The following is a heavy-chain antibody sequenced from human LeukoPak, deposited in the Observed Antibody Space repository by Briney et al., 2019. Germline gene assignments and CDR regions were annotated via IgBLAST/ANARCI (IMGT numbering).Heavy chain of an antibody. Sequence: KPSETLSLTCAVYGGSFSTYYWTWIRQPPGKGLEWIGEINHSGRTKYKPSLKSRVTISVDMSKNQFSLKLRSVTAADTAVYYCARVIGASGSETPWFEPWGQGILVTVSSGMDVWGQGTTVTVSS. D-gene: IGHD1-1*01. CDR2: INHSGRT. CDR1: GGSFSTYY. J-gene: IGHJ6*02. CDR3: ARVIGASGSETPWFEPWGQGILVTVSSGMDV. V-gene: IGHV4-34*01.